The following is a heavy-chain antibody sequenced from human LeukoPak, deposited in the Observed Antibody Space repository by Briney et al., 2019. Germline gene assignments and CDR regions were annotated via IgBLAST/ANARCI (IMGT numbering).Heavy chain of an antibody. V-gene: IGHV3-21*01. CDR1: GITFSSFS. CDR2: ISATTIYI. D-gene: IGHD3-10*01. J-gene: IGHJ4*02. Sequence: GGSLRLSCAASGITFSSFSMGWVRQAPGKGLGWVSSISATTIYIYYADSVKGRFTISRDNAKNSLYLQMNSLRAEDTAVYYCARGMYGSGSYNLFDYWGQGTLVTVSS. CDR3: ARGMYGSGSYNLFDY.